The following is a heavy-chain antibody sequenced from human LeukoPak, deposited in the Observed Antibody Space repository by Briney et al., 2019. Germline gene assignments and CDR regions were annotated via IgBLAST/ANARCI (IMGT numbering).Heavy chain of an antibody. Sequence: PETLSLTCTVSGNSISSGDYYWSWIRQPPGKGLEWIGYIYYTGSTNYNPSLKSRVTISVDTSKNQLSLRLTSVTAADTAVYYCARVSDWNDFDYWGQGTLVTVSS. CDR2: IYYTGST. D-gene: IGHD1-1*01. CDR3: ARVSDWNDFDY. CDR1: GNSISSGDYY. V-gene: IGHV4-61*08. J-gene: IGHJ4*02.